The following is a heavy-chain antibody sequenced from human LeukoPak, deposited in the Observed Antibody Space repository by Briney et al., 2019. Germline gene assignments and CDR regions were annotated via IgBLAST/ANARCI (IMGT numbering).Heavy chain of an antibody. CDR3: ARSFLGDWYFDL. Sequence: LETLSLTCTVSGGSISSYYWSWIRQPPGMGLEWIGCIYYSGSVNYNPSLKSRVTLSVDTSKAQFSLRLTSATAADTAVYYCARSFLGDWYFDLWGRGTLVTVSS. CDR2: IYYSGSV. J-gene: IGHJ2*01. CDR1: GGSISSYY. D-gene: IGHD1-26*01. V-gene: IGHV4-59*01.